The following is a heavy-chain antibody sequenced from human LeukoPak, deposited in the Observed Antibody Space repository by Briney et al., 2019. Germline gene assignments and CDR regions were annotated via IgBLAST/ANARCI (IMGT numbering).Heavy chain of an antibody. CDR3: ARDLGISVGASDLDY. J-gene: IGHJ4*02. Sequence: PSETLSLTCTVSGGSISSSSYYWGWIRQPPGKGLEWIGSIYYSGSTYYNPSLKSRVTISVDTSKNQFSLKLSSVTAADTAVYYCARDLGISVGASDLDYWGQGTLVTVSS. CDR1: GGSISSSSYY. D-gene: IGHD1-26*01. V-gene: IGHV4-39*02. CDR2: IYYSGST.